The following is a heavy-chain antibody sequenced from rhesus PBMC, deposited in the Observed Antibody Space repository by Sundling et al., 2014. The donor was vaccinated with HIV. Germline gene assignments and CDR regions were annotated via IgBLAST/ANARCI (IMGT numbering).Heavy chain of an antibody. D-gene: IGHD5-30*01. CDR3: ARDRSGYSGSLYGLDS. CDR1: GFTFSDYY. Sequence: EVQLVESGGGLAKPGGSLRLSCAASGFTFSDYYMDWVRQAPGKGLEWVSRISNGGGSTWYADSVKGRFTISRENAKNTLYLQMDSLRAEDTAVYYCARDRSGYSGSLYGLDSWGQGVVVTVSS. J-gene: IGHJ6*01. CDR2: ISNGGGST. V-gene: IGHV3-178*01.